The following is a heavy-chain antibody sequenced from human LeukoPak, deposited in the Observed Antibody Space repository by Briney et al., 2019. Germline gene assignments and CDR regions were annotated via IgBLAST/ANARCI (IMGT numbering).Heavy chain of an antibody. D-gene: IGHD1-14*01. V-gene: IGHV3-53*01. CDR3: AKAGRNAFDI. J-gene: IGHJ3*02. Sequence: AGGSLRLSCASSGFTLSSNYMSWVRPTPGKGLEWVAVIYSGGSTYYADSVKGRFTISRDNSKNTLYLQMNSLRAEDTAVYYCAKAGRNAFDIWGQGTMVTVSS. CDR2: IYSGGST. CDR1: GFTLSSNY.